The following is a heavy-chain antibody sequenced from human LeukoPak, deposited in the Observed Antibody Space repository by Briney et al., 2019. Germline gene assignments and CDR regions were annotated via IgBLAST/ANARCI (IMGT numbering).Heavy chain of an antibody. D-gene: IGHD1-26*01. V-gene: IGHV3-23*01. Sequence: LPGGSLRLSCAAFGFTFTSYSMNWVRQAPGKGLEWVSTISGGGGSTYYADSVKGRFTISRDNSKNTLYLQVNSLRAEDTAVYYCAKGGKWDVTPFDYWGQGTLVTVSS. CDR1: GFTFTSYS. CDR3: AKGGKWDVTPFDY. CDR2: ISGGGGST. J-gene: IGHJ4*02.